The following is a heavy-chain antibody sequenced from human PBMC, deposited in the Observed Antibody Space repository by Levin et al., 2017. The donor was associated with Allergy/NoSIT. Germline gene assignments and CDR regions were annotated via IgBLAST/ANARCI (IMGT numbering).Heavy chain of an antibody. D-gene: IGHD1-26*01. CDR2: IIPIFGTA. J-gene: IGHJ3*02. V-gene: IGHV1-69*13. CDR3: ARGRGSYSHPRLDAFDI. CDR1: GGTFSSYA. Sequence: ASVKVSCKASGGTFSSYAISWVRQAPGQGLEWMGGIIPIFGTANYAQKFQGRVTITADESTSTAYMELSSLRSEDTAVYYCARGRGSYSHPRLDAFDIWGQGTMVTVSS.